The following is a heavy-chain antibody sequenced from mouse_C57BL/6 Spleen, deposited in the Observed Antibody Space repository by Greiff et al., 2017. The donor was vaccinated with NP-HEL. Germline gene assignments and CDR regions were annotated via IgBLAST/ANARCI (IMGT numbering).Heavy chain of an antibody. CDR2: IDPKSDGT. D-gene: IGHD1-1*01. J-gene: IGHJ2*01. V-gene: IGHV1-72*01. CDR3: AKIGITTVVEGYFDY. CDR1: GYTFTSYW. Sequence: VQLQQSGAELVKPGASVKLSCKASGYTFTSYWMHWVKQRPGRGLEWIGRIDPKSDGTKYNEKFKSKATLTVDKPSSTAYMQLSSLTSEDSAVYDCAKIGITTVVEGYFDYWGQGTTLTVSS.